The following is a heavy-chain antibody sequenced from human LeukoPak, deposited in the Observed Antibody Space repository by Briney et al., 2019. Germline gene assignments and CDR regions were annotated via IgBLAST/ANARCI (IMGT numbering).Heavy chain of an antibody. D-gene: IGHD3-9*01. CDR2: IYYSGST. CDR3: ARDDWDLDDAFDI. J-gene: IGHJ3*02. CDR1: GVSISSYY. V-gene: IGHV4-59*01. Sequence: SETLSLTCGVSGVSISSYYWSWIRQPPGKGLEWIGYIYYSGSTNYNPSLKSRVTISVDTSKNQFSLKLSSVTAADTAVYYCARDDWDLDDAFDIWGQGTMVTVSS.